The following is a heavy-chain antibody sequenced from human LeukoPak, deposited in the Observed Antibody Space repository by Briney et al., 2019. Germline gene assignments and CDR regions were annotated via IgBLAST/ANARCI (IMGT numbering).Heavy chain of an antibody. D-gene: IGHD3-3*01. CDR1: GFTFSSYA. Sequence: GGSLRLSCAASGFTFSSYAMSRVRQTPGKGLEWVSAISGSGGGTYYTDSVKGRFTISRDNSKNTLFLQMNSLRVEDTAVYYCAKRNYDFWSGYYRRAENHFDYWGQGTLVTVSS. J-gene: IGHJ4*02. CDR2: ISGSGGGT. CDR3: AKRNYDFWSGYYRRAENHFDY. V-gene: IGHV3-23*01.